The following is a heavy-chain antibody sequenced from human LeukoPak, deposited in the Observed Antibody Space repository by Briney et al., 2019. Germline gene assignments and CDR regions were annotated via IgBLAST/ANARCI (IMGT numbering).Heavy chain of an antibody. CDR1: GYTLTELS. D-gene: IGHD3-22*01. Sequence: ASVKVSCTVSGYTLTELSMHWVRQAPGKGLEWMGGFDPEDGETIYAQKFQGRVTMTEDTSTDTAYMELSSLRSEDTAVYYCATVTYYYDSSGYYRYYFDYWGQGTLVTVSS. CDR2: FDPEDGET. CDR3: ATVTYYYDSSGYYRYYFDY. V-gene: IGHV1-24*01. J-gene: IGHJ4*02.